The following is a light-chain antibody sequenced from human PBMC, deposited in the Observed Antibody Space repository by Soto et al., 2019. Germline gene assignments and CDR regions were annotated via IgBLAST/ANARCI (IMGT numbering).Light chain of an antibody. V-gene: IGLV1-44*01. CDR1: SSNIGTSS. CDR3: AVWDDSLNGHV. CDR2: TND. J-gene: IGLJ7*01. Sequence: QAVVTQPPSASGTPGQTVTISCSGSSSNIGTSSVHWYKHLPGTAPKPLIYTNDQRPSGVPDRFSGSKSGTSASLAISGLQSEDEADYYCAVWDDSLNGHVFGAGTQLTVL.